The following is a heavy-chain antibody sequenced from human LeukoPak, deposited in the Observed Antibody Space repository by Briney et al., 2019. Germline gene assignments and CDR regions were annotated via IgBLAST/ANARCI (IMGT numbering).Heavy chain of an antibody. CDR3: ARGGGMGHYYYYMDV. Sequence: SETLSLTCTVSGGSIRSYYWSWIRQPPGKGLEWIGYIYYSGSTNYNPSLKSRVTISVDTSKNQFSLKLSSVTAADTAVYYCARGGGMGHYYYYMDVWGKGTTVTISS. CDR2: IYYSGST. J-gene: IGHJ6*03. V-gene: IGHV4-59*01. CDR1: GGSIRSYY. D-gene: IGHD5-24*01.